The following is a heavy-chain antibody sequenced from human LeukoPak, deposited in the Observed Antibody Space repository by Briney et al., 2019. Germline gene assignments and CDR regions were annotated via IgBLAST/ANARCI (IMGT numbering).Heavy chain of an antibody. J-gene: IGHJ6*04. CDR2: IYHSGST. CDR1: GYSISSGYY. Sequence: SETLSLTCTVSGYSISSGYYWGWIRQPPGKGLEWIGSIYHSGSTYYNPSLKSRVTISVDTSKNQFSLKLSSVTAADTAVYYCARRTVRGVRMDVWGKGTTVTISS. V-gene: IGHV4-38-2*02. D-gene: IGHD3-10*01. CDR3: ARRTVRGVRMDV.